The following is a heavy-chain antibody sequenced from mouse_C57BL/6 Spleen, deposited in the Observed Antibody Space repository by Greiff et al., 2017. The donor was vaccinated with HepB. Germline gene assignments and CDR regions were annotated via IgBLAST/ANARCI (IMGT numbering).Heavy chain of an antibody. CDR2: ISDGGSYT. CDR3: AREGGGLGGFAY. CDR1: GFTFSSYA. J-gene: IGHJ3*01. Sequence: EVQLVESGGGLVKPGGSLKLSCAASGFTFSSYAMSWVRQTPEKRLEWVATISDGGSYTYYPDNVKGRFTISRDNAKNNLYLEMSHLKSEDTAMDYGAREGGGLGGFAYWGQGTLVTVSA. V-gene: IGHV5-4*01. D-gene: IGHD4-1*01.